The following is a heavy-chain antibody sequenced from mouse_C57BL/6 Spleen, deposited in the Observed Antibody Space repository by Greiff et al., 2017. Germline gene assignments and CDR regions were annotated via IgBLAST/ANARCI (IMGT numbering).Heavy chain of an antibody. CDR1: GFTFSSYA. CDR3: ARGGGQRRRYFDY. D-gene: IGHD6-1*01. J-gene: IGHJ2*01. CDR2: ISDGGSYT. V-gene: IGHV5-4*01. Sequence: EVHLVESGGGLVKPGGSLKLSCAASGFTFSSYALSWVRQTPEKRLEWVATISDGGSYTYYPDNVKGRFTISRDNAKNNLYLQMSHLKSEDTAMYYCARGGGQRRRYFDYWGQGTTLTVSS.